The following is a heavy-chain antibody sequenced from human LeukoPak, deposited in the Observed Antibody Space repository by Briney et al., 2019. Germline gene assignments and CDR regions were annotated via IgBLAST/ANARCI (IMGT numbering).Heavy chain of an antibody. V-gene: IGHV3-23*01. J-gene: IGHJ5*02. CDR1: GFTFSSYA. Sequence: GGSLRLSCAASGFTFSSYAMNWVRQAPGKGLEWVSAITDNGGKTFNADSVKGRFFISRDNSKNTLYLQMNSLRAEDSAVYYCLRWARLPAAYFDGFDPWGQGTLVTVSS. D-gene: IGHD6-25*01. CDR2: ITDNGGKT. CDR3: LRWARLPAAYFDGFDP.